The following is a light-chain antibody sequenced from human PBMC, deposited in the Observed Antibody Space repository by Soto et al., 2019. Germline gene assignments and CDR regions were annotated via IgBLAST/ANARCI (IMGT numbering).Light chain of an antibody. V-gene: IGKV4-1*01. CDR3: QQRSN. CDR1: QSVLDNSTNKSY. J-gene: IGKJ3*01. Sequence: VLTQSPSSLAVSLGERATVNCRSSQSVLDNSTNKSYLAWYQKKPGHPPKLLVHWASVREAGVPDRFSGGGSGTDFTLTISSLEPEDFAVYYCQQRSNFGPGTKVDIK. CDR2: WAS.